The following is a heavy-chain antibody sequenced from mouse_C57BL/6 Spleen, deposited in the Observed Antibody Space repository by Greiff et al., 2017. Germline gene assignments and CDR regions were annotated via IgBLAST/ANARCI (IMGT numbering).Heavy chain of an antibody. CDR2: IYPGSGNT. D-gene: IGHD5-1-1*01. Sequence: VQLQESGAELVRPGASVKLSCKASGYTFTDYYINWVKQRPGQGLEWIARIYPGSGNTYYNEKFKGKATLTAEKSSSPAYLQLSSLTSEDSAVYVWAKYGGAMDYWGQGTSVTVSS. J-gene: IGHJ4*01. CDR3: AKYGGAMDY. CDR1: GYTFTDYY. V-gene: IGHV1-76*01.